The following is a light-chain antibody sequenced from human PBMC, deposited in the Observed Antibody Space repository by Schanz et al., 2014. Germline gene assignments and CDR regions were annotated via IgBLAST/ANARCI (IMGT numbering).Light chain of an antibody. J-gene: IGKJ4*01. V-gene: IGKV1-39*01. CDR1: QSISTY. CDR2: AAS. Sequence: DIQMTPSPASLSAFVGDRVTITCRTRQSISTYLNWYQQKPGKAPKVLIYAASSLQSGVPSRFSGSGSGTYFTLTIGSLRAEDFATYYCQQSFSTPLTFGGGTKVEIK. CDR3: QQSFSTPLT.